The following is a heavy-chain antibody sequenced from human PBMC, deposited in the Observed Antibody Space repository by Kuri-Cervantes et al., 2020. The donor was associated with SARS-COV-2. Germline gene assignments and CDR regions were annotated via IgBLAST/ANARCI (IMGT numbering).Heavy chain of an antibody. V-gene: IGHV4-39*07. J-gene: IGHJ6*03. Sequence: SETLSLTCDVSGVSVSGGTYYWSWIRQSPEKGLEWIGSVHHSGSTYYNPSLKSRVTISVDTSKNQFSLKLSSVTAADTAVYYCARDPSDYGSGSNYYMDVWGKGTTVTVSS. CDR2: VHHSGST. CDR3: ARDPSDYGSGSNYYMDV. D-gene: IGHD3-10*01. CDR1: GVSVSGGTYY.